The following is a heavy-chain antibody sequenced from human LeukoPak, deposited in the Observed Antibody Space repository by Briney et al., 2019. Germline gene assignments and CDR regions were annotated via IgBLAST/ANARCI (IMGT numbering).Heavy chain of an antibody. V-gene: IGHV4-39*07. CDR2: IYYSGST. Sequence: PSETLSLTCTVSGGSISSSSYYWGWIRQPPGKGLEWIGSIYYSGSTYYNPSLKSRVTISVDTSKNQFSLKLSSVTAADTAVYYCAKDGDYYDSSGSFDSWGQGTLVTVSS. J-gene: IGHJ4*02. CDR1: GGSISSSSYY. D-gene: IGHD3-22*01. CDR3: AKDGDYYDSSGSFDS.